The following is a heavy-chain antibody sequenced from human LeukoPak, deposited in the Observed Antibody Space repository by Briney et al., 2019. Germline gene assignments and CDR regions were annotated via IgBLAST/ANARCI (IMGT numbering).Heavy chain of an antibody. CDR3: ARGFGITLVRGVTLYFDY. V-gene: IGHV3-33*01. D-gene: IGHD3-10*01. CDR1: EFNFNIYG. Sequence: GGSLRLSCEASEFNFNIYGMHWVRQAPGKGLEWVSSIWHNGGYIYYADSVKGRFTISRDNSKNSVYLQMNSLRAEDTAVYYWARGFGITLVRGVTLYFDYWGQGALVTVSS. J-gene: IGHJ4*02. CDR2: IWHNGGYI.